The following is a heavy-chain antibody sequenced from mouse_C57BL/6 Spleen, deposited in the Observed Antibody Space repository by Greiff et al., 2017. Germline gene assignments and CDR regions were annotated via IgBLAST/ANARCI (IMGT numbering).Heavy chain of an antibody. V-gene: IGHV1-39*01. Sequence: EVQLQQSGPELVKPGASVKISCKASGYSFTDYNMNWVKQSNGKSLEWIGVINPNYGTTRYNQKFKGKATLTVDPSSSTAYMQLNNLTAEDSAVYYFARSGVRSFDYGGQGTTLTVTS. CDR1: GYSFTDYN. D-gene: IGHD1-1*01. J-gene: IGHJ2*01. CDR3: ARSGVRSFDY. CDR2: INPNYGTT.